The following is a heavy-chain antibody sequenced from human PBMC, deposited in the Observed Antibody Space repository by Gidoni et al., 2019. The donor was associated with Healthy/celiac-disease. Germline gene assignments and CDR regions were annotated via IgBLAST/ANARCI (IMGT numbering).Heavy chain of an antibody. J-gene: IGHJ6*02. CDR3: ARDKEGNFYDYVWGSYRYYYGMDV. V-gene: IGHV4-59*01. CDR2: IYYSGST. D-gene: IGHD3-16*02. Sequence: QVQLQESGPGLVKPSETLSLTCPVPGGSISSYYRRCIRPPPGKGLEWIGYIYYSGSTNYKPPLKSRVTISVDTSKNQFSLKLSSVTAADTAVYYCARDKEGNFYDYVWGSYRYYYGMDVWGQGTTVTVSS. CDR1: GGSISSYY.